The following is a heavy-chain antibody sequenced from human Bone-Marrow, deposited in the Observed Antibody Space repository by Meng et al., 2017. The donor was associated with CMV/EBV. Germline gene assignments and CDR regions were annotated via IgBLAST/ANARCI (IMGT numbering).Heavy chain of an antibody. V-gene: IGHV1-46*01. D-gene: IGHD4-23*01. CDR3: ARDDYGGNFDY. Sequence: ASVKVSCKASGYTFTSYDINWVRQAPGQGLEWMGIINPSGGSTSYAQKFQGRVTMTRDTSTSTVYMELSSLRSEDTAVYYCARDDYGGNFDYWGQGTLVTVSS. J-gene: IGHJ4*02. CDR1: GYTFTSYD. CDR2: INPSGGST.